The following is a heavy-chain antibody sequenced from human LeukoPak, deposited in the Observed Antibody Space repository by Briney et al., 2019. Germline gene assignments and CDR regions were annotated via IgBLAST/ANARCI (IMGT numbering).Heavy chain of an antibody. CDR3: ARWIGNFDY. Sequence: GGSLRLSCAASGFTFSSYGMHWVRQALGKGLEWVAVISYDGSNKYYVDSVKGRFTISRDNSKNTLYLQMNSLRAEDTAVYYCARWIGNFDYWGQGTLVTVSS. J-gene: IGHJ4*02. D-gene: IGHD5-12*01. V-gene: IGHV3-30*03. CDR1: GFTFSSYG. CDR2: ISYDGSNK.